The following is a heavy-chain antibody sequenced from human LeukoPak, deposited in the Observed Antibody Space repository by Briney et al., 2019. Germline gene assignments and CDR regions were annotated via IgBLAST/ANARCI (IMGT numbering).Heavy chain of an antibody. D-gene: IGHD2-2*01. CDR2: IKEDANEE. CDR3: ARAGYCTSNSCYSPNFYYLDV. Sequence: GGSLRLSCAASGFTFRSYRMSWVRQAPGKGLEWVANIKEDANEEYYVDSVRGRFIISRDNAKNSLFLQMYSLRADDTAVYYCARAGYCTSNSCYSPNFYYLDVWGKGTTVAVSS. CDR1: GFTFRSYR. V-gene: IGHV3-7*01. J-gene: IGHJ6*03.